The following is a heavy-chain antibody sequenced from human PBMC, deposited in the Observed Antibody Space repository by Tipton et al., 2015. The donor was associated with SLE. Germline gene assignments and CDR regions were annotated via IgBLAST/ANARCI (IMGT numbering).Heavy chain of an antibody. CDR2: MNPNSGNT. CDR3: VRKQWWLVDYFDY. CDR1: EYIFTDYY. J-gene: IGHJ4*02. D-gene: IGHD6-19*01. V-gene: IGHV1-8*02. Sequence: QLVQSGAEVKKPGASVKVSCKASEYIFTDYYIHWVRQATGHGLEWMGWMNPNSGNTGYAQKFQGRVTMTRNTSISTAYMELSSLRSEDTAVYYCVRKQWWLVDYFDYWGQGTLVTVSS.